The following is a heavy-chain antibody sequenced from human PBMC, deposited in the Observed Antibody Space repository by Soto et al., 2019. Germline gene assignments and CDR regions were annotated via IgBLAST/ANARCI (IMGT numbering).Heavy chain of an antibody. CDR2: VSYSGGT. V-gene: IGHV4-59*11. CDR1: GASISSHY. D-gene: IGHD3-22*01. J-gene: IGHJ4*02. Sequence: QVQLQESGPGLVKPSETLSLTCTVSGASISSHYWTWIRQSPGKGLEWIGYVSYSGGTSYNPSLKGRVTISRDRSKSQFSLKLSSVTAADTALYYCARGWDYYDSRAYYDYWGQGTLVTVSS. CDR3: ARGWDYYDSRAYYDY.